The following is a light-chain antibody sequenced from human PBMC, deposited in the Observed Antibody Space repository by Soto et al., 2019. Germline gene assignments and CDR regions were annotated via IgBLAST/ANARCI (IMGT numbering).Light chain of an antibody. J-gene: IGKJ1*01. Sequence: EILMTQSPATLSVSPGERVTLSCRASQSVSSYLAWYQQKPGQPPRLLIYGASTRATGITARFSGSGSGTEFTLTIGSLQSEDFAVYYCQQYNNWPRTFGQGAKVEIK. CDR3: QQYNNWPRT. V-gene: IGKV3-15*01. CDR1: QSVSSY. CDR2: GAS.